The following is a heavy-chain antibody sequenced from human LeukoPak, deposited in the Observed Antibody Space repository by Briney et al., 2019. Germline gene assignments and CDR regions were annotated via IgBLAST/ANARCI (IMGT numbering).Heavy chain of an antibody. V-gene: IGHV4-4*07. CDR2: IYTSGST. CDR3: ARDPGDYFDY. J-gene: IGHJ4*02. CDR1: GGSISSFY. Sequence: SETLSLTCTVSGGSISSFYWSWIRQPAGKGLEWIGRIYTSGSTTYYPSLKKRVTMSVDTTTNQFPLQLISVTAADQAVVYCARDPGDYFDYWGQGTLVTVSS.